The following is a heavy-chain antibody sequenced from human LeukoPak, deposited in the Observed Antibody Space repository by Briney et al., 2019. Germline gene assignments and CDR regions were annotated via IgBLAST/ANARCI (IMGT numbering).Heavy chain of an antibody. CDR3: ASPIVGALSRDY. J-gene: IGHJ4*02. CDR1: GFTVSSNY. Sequence: PGGSLRLSRAASGFTVSSNYMSWVRQAPGKGLEWVSVIYSGGSTYYADSVKGRFTISRDNSKNTLYLQMNSLRAEDTAVYYCASPIVGALSRDYWGQGTLVTVSS. CDR2: IYSGGST. D-gene: IGHD1-26*01. V-gene: IGHV3-53*01.